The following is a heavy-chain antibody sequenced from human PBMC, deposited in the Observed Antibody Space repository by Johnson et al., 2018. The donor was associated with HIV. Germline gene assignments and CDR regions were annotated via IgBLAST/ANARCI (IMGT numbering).Heavy chain of an antibody. D-gene: IGHD6-6*01. CDR3: AKVLGYSSSSRDAFDI. CDR2: IIFDGVYQ. V-gene: IGHV3-30-3*01. Sequence: QVRLVESGGGLVQPGGSLRLSCAASGFPFRDSAMHWVRQAPGSGMVWLAVIIFDGVYQHHAESVTGRFTISRDNSKNTLYLQMNSLRAEDTAVYYCAKVLGYSSSSRDAFDIWGQGTMVTVSS. J-gene: IGHJ3*02. CDR1: GFPFRDSA.